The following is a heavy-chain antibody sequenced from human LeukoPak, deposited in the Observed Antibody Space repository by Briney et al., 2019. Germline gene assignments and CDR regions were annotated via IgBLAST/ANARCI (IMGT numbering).Heavy chain of an antibody. CDR1: GFTFSGDA. V-gene: IGHV3-23*01. CDR2: IDRSGGST. CDR3: AKAHNFDY. J-gene: IGHJ4*02. Sequence: PGGSLRLSCAASGFTFSGDAMSWVRQAPGKGLEWVSVIDRSGGSTWYADSVKGRFTISRDNSENTLYLQMNSLRAEDTAVYYCAKAHNFDYWGQGTLVTVSS.